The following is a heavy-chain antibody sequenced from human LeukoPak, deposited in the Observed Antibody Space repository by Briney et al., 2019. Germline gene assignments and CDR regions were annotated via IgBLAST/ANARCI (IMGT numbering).Heavy chain of an antibody. CDR1: GYTFTSSYD. V-gene: IGHV1-8*01. CDR2: MNPYSGIT. J-gene: IGHJ6*02. CDR3: AREFVNRGSSWGYDYFGMDV. Sequence: ASVKVSCKASGYTFTSSYDINWVRQAPGQGLEWMGWMNPYSGITGYPQKFQGRVTMTRDTSISTAYMELSSLTSEDPAVYFCAREFVNRGSSWGYDYFGMDVWGQGTAVTVSS. D-gene: IGHD6-13*01.